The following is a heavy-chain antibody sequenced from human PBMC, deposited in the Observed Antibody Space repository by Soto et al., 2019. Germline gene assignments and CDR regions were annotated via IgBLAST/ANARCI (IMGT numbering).Heavy chain of an antibody. V-gene: IGHV3-11*06. CDR2: ISSSSSYT. CDR3: ARVATTPRVFDH. D-gene: IGHD5-12*01. CDR1: GFTFSDYY. Sequence: GGSLRLSCAASGFTFSDYYTTWIRQAPGKGLEWVSYISSSSSYTNYADSVRGRFTISRDNANNLLYLQMNSLRAEDTAVYYCARVATTPRVFDHWGQGTLVTVSS. J-gene: IGHJ4*02.